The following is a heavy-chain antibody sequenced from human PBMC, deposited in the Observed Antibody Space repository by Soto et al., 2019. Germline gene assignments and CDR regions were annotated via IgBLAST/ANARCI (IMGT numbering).Heavy chain of an antibody. CDR2: LCTTGGST. D-gene: IGHD3-3*01. V-gene: IGHV3-23*01. Sequence: EVQVLESGGGLVQPGGSLRLSCAASGFTFSNYAMNWVRQAPGKGLEWVSTLCTTGGSTYYSDSVKGRFTISRDNSKNTLYLEMNSLRVEDTAVYYCAKGGTICDYWGQGTLVTVSS. CDR1: GFTFSNYA. J-gene: IGHJ4*02. CDR3: AKGGTICDY.